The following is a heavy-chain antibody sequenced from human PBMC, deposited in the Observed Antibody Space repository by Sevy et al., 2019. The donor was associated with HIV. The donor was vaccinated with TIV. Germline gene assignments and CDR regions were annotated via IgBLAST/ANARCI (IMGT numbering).Heavy chain of an antibody. V-gene: IGHV3-30*18. D-gene: IGHD5-18*01. J-gene: IGHJ5*01. CDR3: AKDRRRGYSFGLDS. Sequence: GGSLRLSCVGSGFPFGSHSTHWVRQAPGKGLEWVAVISYDGDNKYYADSVKGRFTISRDNSKNTLFLQMNSLRGDDTAVYYCAKDRRRGYSFGLDSWGQGTLVTVSS. CDR2: ISYDGDNK. CDR1: GFPFGSHS.